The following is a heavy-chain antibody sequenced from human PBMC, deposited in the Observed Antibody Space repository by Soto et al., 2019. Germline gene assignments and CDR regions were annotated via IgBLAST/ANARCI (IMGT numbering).Heavy chain of an antibody. CDR2: IYYSGST. Sequence: SETLSLTCTVSGGSVSSGSYYWSWIRQPPGKGLEWIGYIYYSGSTNYNPSLKSRVTISVDTSKNQFSLKLSSVTAADTAVYYCARVRYGDYEAWGQGTLVTVS. J-gene: IGHJ4*02. V-gene: IGHV4-61*01. CDR3: ARVRYGDYEA. CDR1: GGSVSSGSYY. D-gene: IGHD4-17*01.